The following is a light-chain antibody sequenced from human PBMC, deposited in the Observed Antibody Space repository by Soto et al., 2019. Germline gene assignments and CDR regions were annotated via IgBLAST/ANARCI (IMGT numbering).Light chain of an antibody. CDR1: QTVSSY. CDR2: DAS. CDR3: QQYNNWPSLT. Sequence: EIVLTQSPATLSLSPGERATLSCRASQTVSSYLLWYQQKPGQAPRLLIYDASNRASGTPARFSGSGSETDFTLTISRLEPEDFAVYYCQQYNNWPSLTFGGGTKVDIK. V-gene: IGKV3-11*01. J-gene: IGKJ4*01.